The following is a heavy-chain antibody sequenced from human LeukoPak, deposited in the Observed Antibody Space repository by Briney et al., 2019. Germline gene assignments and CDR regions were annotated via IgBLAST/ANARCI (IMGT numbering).Heavy chain of an antibody. V-gene: IGHV4-30-2*01. CDR2: IYHSGST. CDR1: GGSISSGGYY. J-gene: IGHJ4*02. CDR3: ARDQEDIVVVPAANFDY. D-gene: IGHD2-2*01. Sequence: SSETLSLTCTVSGGSISSGGYYWSWIRQPPGKGLEWIGYIYHSGSTYYNPSLKSRVTISVDRSKNQFSLKLSSVTAADTAVYYCARDQEDIVVVPAANFDYWGQGTLVTVSS.